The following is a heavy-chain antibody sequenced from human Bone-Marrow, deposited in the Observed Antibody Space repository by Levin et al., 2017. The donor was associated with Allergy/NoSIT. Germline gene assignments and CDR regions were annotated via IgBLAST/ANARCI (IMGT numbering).Heavy chain of an antibody. Sequence: ASVKVSCKTSGYNGVSWVRQAPGQGLEWMGWISAYSGNTHYAQRFQGRVTMTTDTSTRTVYMELGSLTSDDTAVYYCARVDGGGWFDPWGQGTLVTVSS. CDR1: GYNG. J-gene: IGHJ5*02. V-gene: IGHV1-18*01. D-gene: IGHD1-26*01. CDR2: ISAYSGNT. CDR3: ARVDGGGWFDP.